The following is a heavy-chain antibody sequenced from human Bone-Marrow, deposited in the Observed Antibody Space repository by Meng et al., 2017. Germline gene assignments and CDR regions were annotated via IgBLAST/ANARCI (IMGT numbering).Heavy chain of an antibody. CDR1: GFTFSSYW. V-gene: IGHV3-33*08. CDR2: IWYDGSNK. Sequence: GESLKISCAASGFTFSSYWMSWVRQAPGKGLEWVAVIWYDGSNKYYADSVKGRFTISRDNSKNTLYLQMNSLRAEDTAVYYCARDDTHYYGSEYYGMDVWGQGTTVTVSS. D-gene: IGHD3-10*01. CDR3: ARDDTHYYGSEYYGMDV. J-gene: IGHJ6*02.